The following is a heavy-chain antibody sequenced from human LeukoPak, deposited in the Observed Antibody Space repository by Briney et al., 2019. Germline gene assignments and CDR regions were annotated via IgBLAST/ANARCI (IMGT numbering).Heavy chain of an antibody. D-gene: IGHD3-9*01. CDR1: GATFTTSA. V-gene: IGHV1-69*13. CDR3: ARRDDILTGYYYYYGMDV. Sequence: APGKVSCTPAGATFTTSAISWVRQSPGQRREGMGGIIPTFGAANYAQKFQGRVTITSDESTSTAYMELSSLRSGDTAVYYCARRDDILTGYYYYYGMDVWGQGTTVTVSS. CDR2: IIPTFGAA. J-gene: IGHJ6*02.